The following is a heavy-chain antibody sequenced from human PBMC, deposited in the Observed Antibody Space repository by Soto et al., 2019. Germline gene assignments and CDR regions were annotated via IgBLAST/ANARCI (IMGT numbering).Heavy chain of an antibody. CDR3: ARKYDFWSGPPAGMDV. CDR1: GFIFSDYY. J-gene: IGHJ6*02. Sequence: PGGSLRLSCAASGFIFSDYYMSWIRQAPGKGLEWISYISSSGSTIYYADSVKGRFTISRDNAKNSLYLQMNSLRAEDTAVYYCARKYDFWSGPPAGMDVWGQGTTVTVSS. CDR2: ISSSGSTI. D-gene: IGHD3-3*01. V-gene: IGHV3-11*01.